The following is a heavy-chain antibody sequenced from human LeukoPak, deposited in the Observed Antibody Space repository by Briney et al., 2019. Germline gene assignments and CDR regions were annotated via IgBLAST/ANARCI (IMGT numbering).Heavy chain of an antibody. V-gene: IGHV4-34*01. CDR3: ARGHRGSSSWSPLPKTGRYYYFDY. CDR2: INLIGST. D-gene: IGHD6-13*01. CDR1: GGSFSGYY. J-gene: IGHJ4*02. Sequence: SETLSLTCAVYGGSFSGYYWSWIRQPPAKGLEWIGEINLIGSTNYNPSLTSRVTISVDTSKNQFSLKLSSVTAADTAVYYCARGHRGSSSWSPLPKTGRYYYFDYWGQGTLVTVSS.